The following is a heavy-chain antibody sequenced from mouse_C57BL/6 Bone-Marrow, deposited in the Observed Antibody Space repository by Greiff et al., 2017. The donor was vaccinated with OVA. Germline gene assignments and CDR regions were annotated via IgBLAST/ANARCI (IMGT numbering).Heavy chain of an antibody. V-gene: IGHV1-22*01. CDR1: GYTFTDYN. Sequence: EVQLVESGPELVKPGASVKMSCKASGYTFTDYNMHWVKQSHGKSLEWIGYINPNNGGTSYNQKFKGKATLTVNKSSSTAYMELRSLTSEDSAVYYCARGTYDYDENFDYWGQGTTLTVSS. J-gene: IGHJ2*01. CDR2: INPNNGGT. D-gene: IGHD2-4*01. CDR3: ARGTYDYDENFDY.